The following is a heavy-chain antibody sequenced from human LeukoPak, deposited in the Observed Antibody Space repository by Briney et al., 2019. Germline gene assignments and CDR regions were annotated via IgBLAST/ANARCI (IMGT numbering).Heavy chain of an antibody. CDR1: GGSISSSNW. CDR2: IYHSGST. V-gene: IGHV4-4*02. CDR3: ARSVHISAPFDV. D-gene: IGHD2-21*01. J-gene: IGHJ1*01. Sequence: SGTLSLTCAVSGGSISSSNWWSWVRQPPGKGLEWIGEIYHSGSTNYNPSLKSRVTISVDTSKNQFSLKLNSVTAADTAVYYCARSVHISAPFDVWGQGTLVTVSS.